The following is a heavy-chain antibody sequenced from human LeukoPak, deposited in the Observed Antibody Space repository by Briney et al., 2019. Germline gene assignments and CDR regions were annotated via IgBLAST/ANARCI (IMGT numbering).Heavy chain of an antibody. J-gene: IGHJ4*02. Sequence: SETLSLTCTVSGGSISSGSHYWSWIRQPAGKGLEWIGHIYASGSTNYNPSLKSRVTMSVDTSKNQFSLKLSSVTAADTAVFYCASLKYDSSGFYGSDYWGQGTLVTVSP. CDR2: IYASGST. V-gene: IGHV4-61*09. CDR1: GGSISSGSHY. CDR3: ASLKYDSSGFYGSDY. D-gene: IGHD3-22*01.